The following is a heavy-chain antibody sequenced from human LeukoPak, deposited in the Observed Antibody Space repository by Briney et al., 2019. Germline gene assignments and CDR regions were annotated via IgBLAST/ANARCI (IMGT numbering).Heavy chain of an antibody. D-gene: IGHD6-6*01. V-gene: IGHV1-69*06. CDR2: IIPIFGTA. CDR3: ARCPYSSSSQEYYYYYMDV. Sequence: AASVKVSCKASGGTFSSYAISWVRQAPGQGLEWMGGIIPIFGTANYAQKFQGRVTITADKSTSTAYMGLSSLRSEDTAVYYCARCPYSSSSQEYYYYYMDVWGKGTTVTVSS. CDR1: GGTFSSYA. J-gene: IGHJ6*03.